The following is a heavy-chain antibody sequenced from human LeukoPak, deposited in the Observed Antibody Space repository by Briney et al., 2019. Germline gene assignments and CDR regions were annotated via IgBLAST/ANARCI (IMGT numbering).Heavy chain of an antibody. CDR2: IYYSGST. V-gene: IGHV4-59*01. D-gene: IGHD6-19*01. CDR3: ARTDFNLGAGTYYFDY. Sequence: SETLSLTCTVSGGSISSYYWSWIRQPPGKGLEWIGYIYYSGSTNYNPSLKSRVTISVDTSKNQFSLKLSSVTAADTAVYYCARTDFNLGAGTYYFDYWGQGTLVTVSS. J-gene: IGHJ4*02. CDR1: GGSISSYY.